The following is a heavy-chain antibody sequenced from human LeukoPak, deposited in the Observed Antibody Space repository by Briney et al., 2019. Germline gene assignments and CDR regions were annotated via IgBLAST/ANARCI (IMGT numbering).Heavy chain of an antibody. CDR3: AKGAGFAEPLPDY. CDR1: GYTFTSYT. CDR2: INAGHGNT. J-gene: IGHJ4*02. V-gene: IGHV1-3*01. Sequence: ASVKVSCKASGYTFTSYTMHWVRQAPGQSLEWMGWINAGHGNTKYSQNFQARVTITRDTSASTAYMELRSLRSEDTAVYYCAKGAGFAEPLPDYWGQGTLVTVSS. D-gene: IGHD1-14*01.